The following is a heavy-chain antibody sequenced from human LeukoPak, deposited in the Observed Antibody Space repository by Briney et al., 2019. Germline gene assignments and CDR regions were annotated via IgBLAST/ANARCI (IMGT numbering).Heavy chain of an antibody. CDR1: GFTFSSYA. Sequence: GGSLRLSCAAPGFTFSSYAMHWVRQAPGKGLEWVAVISYDGSNKYYADSVKGRFTISRDNSKNTLYLQMNSLRAEDTAVYYCARSGEEWELLAGYWGQGTLVTVSS. CDR3: ARSGEEWELLAGY. V-gene: IGHV3-30-3*01. D-gene: IGHD1-26*01. J-gene: IGHJ4*02. CDR2: ISYDGSNK.